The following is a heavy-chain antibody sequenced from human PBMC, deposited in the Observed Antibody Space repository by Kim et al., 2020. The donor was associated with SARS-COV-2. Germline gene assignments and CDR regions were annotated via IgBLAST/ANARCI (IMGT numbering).Heavy chain of an antibody. CDR2: FDPEDGET. J-gene: IGHJ6*02. CDR3: ATDRNFGVVTPYGMDV. V-gene: IGHV1-24*01. CDR1: GYTLTELS. D-gene: IGHD3-3*01. Sequence: ASVKVSCKVSGYTLTELSMHWVRQAPGKGLEWMGGFDPEDGETIYAQKFQGRVTMTADTSTDTAYMELSSLRSEDTAVYYCATDRNFGVVTPYGMDVWGQGTTVTVSS.